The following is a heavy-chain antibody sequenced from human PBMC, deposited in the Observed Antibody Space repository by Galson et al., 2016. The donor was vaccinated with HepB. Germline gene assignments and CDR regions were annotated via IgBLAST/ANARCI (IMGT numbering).Heavy chain of an antibody. J-gene: IGHJ6*02. V-gene: IGHV3-7*05. CDR1: GFTFSTYW. CDR2: INQGGSEE. Sequence: SLRLSCAASGFTFSTYWMTWVRQAPGKGLEWVANINQGGSEENYVDSMKGRFTISRDNAKNSLFLQINSLRAEDAAVYYCARDLSFGSGSTWYDVMDVWGQGTTVTVSS. D-gene: IGHD3-3*01. CDR3: ARDLSFGSGSTWYDVMDV.